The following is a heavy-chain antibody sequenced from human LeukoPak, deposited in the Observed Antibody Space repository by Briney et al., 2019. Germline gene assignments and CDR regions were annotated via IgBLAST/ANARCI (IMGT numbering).Heavy chain of an antibody. J-gene: IGHJ4*02. V-gene: IGHV1-2*02. CDR2: INPNSGGT. CDR1: GYTFTGYY. CDR3: ARNPWYYDSSGLELDY. D-gene: IGHD3-22*01. Sequence: ASVKVSCKASGYTFTGYYMHWVRQAPEQGLEWMGWINPNSGGTNYAQKFQGRVTMTRDTSISTAYMELSRLRSDDTAVYYCARNPWYYDSSGLELDYWGQGTLVTVSS.